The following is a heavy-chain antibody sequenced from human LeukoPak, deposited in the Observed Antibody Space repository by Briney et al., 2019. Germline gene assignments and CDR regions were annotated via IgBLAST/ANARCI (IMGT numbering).Heavy chain of an antibody. CDR3: ARGPVVPAAIDWFDP. D-gene: IGHD2-2*01. CDR2: IYYSGST. Sequence: SETLSLTCTVSGGSISSHYWSWIRQPPGKGLEWIGYIYYSGSTNYNPSLKSRVTISVDTSKNQFSLKLSSVTAADTAVYYCARGPVVPAAIDWFDPWGQGTLVTVSS. CDR1: GGSISSHY. J-gene: IGHJ5*02. V-gene: IGHV4-59*11.